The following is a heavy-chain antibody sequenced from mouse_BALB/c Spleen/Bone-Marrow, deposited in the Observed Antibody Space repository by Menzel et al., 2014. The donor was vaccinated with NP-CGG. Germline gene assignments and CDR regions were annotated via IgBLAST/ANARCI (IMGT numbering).Heavy chain of an antibody. CDR2: IDPANGNT. CDR1: GFNIKDTY. J-gene: IGHJ3*01. D-gene: IGHD2-3*01. V-gene: IGHV14-3*02. CDR3: ARSGDGPFAY. Sequence: VQLQQSGAELVKPGASVKLSCTASGFNIKDTYIHWVKQRPEQGLEWIGRIDPANGNTKYGPKFQGRATVTTDTSSNTASLQHSNLASEDPADDYCARSGDGPFAYWGQGTLVTVSA.